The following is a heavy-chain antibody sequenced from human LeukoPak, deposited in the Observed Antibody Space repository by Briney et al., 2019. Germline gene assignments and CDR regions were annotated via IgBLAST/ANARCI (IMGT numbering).Heavy chain of an antibody. Sequence: GGSLRLSCAASGFPVSSSYMNWVRQAPGKGLEWVSVIYSGGSIYYADSVKGRFTISRHNSNNTLYLQMNGLRAEDTAVYYCAKDRRVESGFEFDYWGQGTLVTVSS. D-gene: IGHD1-1*01. CDR3: AKDRRVESGFEFDY. CDR2: IYSGGSI. V-gene: IGHV3-53*04. J-gene: IGHJ4*02. CDR1: GFPVSSSY.